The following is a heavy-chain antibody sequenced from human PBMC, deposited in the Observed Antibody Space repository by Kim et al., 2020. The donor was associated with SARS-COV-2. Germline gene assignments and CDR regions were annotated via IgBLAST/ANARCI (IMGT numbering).Heavy chain of an antibody. J-gene: IGHJ4*02. D-gene: IGHD5-12*01. Sequence: SVKVSCKASGGTFSSYAISWVRQAPGQGLEWMGGIIPIFGTANYAQKFQGRVTITADESTSTAYMELSSLRSEDTAVYYCARESGLCYSGYDPSYYFDYWGQGTLVTVSS. V-gene: IGHV1-69*13. CDR3: ARESGLCYSGYDPSYYFDY. CDR1: GGTFSSYA. CDR2: IIPIFGTA.